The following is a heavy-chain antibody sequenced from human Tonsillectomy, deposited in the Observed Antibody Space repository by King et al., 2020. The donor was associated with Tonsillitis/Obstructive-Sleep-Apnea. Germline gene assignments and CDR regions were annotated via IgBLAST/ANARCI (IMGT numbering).Heavy chain of an antibody. V-gene: IGHV3-11*01. CDR1: GFTFGDYY. CDR2: ISTSGDTI. J-gene: IGHJ4*02. Sequence: VQLVESGGGLVKPGGSLRLSCAASGFTFGDYYMTWIRQAPGKGLECVSYISTSGDTIYYADSVKGRFTISRDNAENSLYLQMNSLRAEDTAVYYCARSWDGDQAAADTLDNWGQGTLVTVSP. CDR3: ARSWDGDQAAADTLDN. D-gene: IGHD6-13*01.